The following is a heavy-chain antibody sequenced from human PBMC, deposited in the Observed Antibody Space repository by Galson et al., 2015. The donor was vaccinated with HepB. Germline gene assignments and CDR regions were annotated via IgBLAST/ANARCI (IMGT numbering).Heavy chain of an antibody. CDR3: AKTGGYYGSGSYYREVYYYYGMDV. CDR2: IRYDGSNK. V-gene: IGHV3-30*02. Sequence: SLRLSCAASGFTFSSYGMHWVRQAPGKGLEWVAFIRYDGSNKYYADSVKGRFTISRDNSKNTLYLQMNSLRAEDTAVYYCAKTGGYYGSGSYYREVYYYYGMDVWGQGTTVTVSS. CDR1: GFTFSSYG. J-gene: IGHJ6*02. D-gene: IGHD3-10*01.